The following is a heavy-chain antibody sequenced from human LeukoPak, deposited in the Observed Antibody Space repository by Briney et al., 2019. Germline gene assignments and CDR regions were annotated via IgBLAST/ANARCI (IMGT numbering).Heavy chain of an antibody. CDR2: INSNSGAT. V-gene: IGHV1-2*02. D-gene: IGHD5-12*01. J-gene: IGHJ4*02. Sequence: ASVKVSCKASGYTFTDYYIHWVRQAPGQGLEWMGWINSNSGATNYAQKFQGRVTMTRDTSISTAYMELTRLGSDDTAVYYCARDGSLAYRGQGTLVTVSS. CDR3: ARDGSLAY. CDR1: GYTFTDYY.